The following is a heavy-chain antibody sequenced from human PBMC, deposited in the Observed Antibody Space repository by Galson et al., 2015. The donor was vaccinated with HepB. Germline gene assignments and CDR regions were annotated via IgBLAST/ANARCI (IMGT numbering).Heavy chain of an antibody. V-gene: IGHV1-18*04. CDR3: ARDGYCSSTSCYTREYYYYYYGMDV. J-gene: IGHJ6*02. CDR2: ISAYNGNT. CDR1: GYTFTSYG. Sequence: SVKVSCKASGYTFTSYGISWVRQAPGQGLEWMGWISAYNGNTNYAQKLQGRVTMTTDTSTSTAYMELRSLRSDDTAVYYCARDGYCSSTSCYTREYYYYYYGMDVWGQGTTVTVSS. D-gene: IGHD2-2*02.